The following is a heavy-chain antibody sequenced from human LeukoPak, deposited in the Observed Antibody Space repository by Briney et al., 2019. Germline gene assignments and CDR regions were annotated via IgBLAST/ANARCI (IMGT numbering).Heavy chain of an antibody. Sequence: HAGGSLRLSCAASGFTFSTYAMYWVRQAPGKGLEWVSGIFGSGGSTHYADSVKGRFTISRDNSKNTVYLQMNSLRAEDTAVYYCAKTTTGYSSGRYPGWPVDYWGQGTLVTASS. D-gene: IGHD6-19*01. CDR2: IFGSGGST. CDR1: GFTFSTYA. CDR3: AKTTTGYSSGRYPGWPVDY. V-gene: IGHV3-23*01. J-gene: IGHJ4*02.